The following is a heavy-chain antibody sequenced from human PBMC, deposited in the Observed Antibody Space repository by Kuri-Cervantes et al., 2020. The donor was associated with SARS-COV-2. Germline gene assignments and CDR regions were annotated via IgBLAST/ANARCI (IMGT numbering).Heavy chain of an antibody. CDR3: ARGYSYGYTDY. CDR2: IRYDGSNK. V-gene: IGHV3-30*02. CDR1: GFTVSSNY. D-gene: IGHD5-18*01. J-gene: IGHJ4*02. Sequence: GESLKISCAASGFTVSSNYMSWVRQAPGKGLEWVAFIRYDGSNKYYADSVKGRFTISRDNSKNTLYLQMNSLRAEDTAVYYCARGYSYGYTDYWGQGTLVTVSS.